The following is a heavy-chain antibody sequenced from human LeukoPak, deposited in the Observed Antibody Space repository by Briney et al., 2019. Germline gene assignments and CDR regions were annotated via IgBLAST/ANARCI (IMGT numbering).Heavy chain of an antibody. Sequence: GESLKISCKGSGYIFTSYWIGWVRQMPGKGLEWMGITYPGDSDTRYSPSFQGQVTISADKSISTAYMDLSRLTSDDTAVYFCARVELTTGPRYFDSWGQGTLVTVSS. CDR1: GYIFTSYW. CDR3: ARVELTTGPRYFDS. CDR2: TYPGDSDT. V-gene: IGHV5-51*01. J-gene: IGHJ4*02. D-gene: IGHD3-22*01.